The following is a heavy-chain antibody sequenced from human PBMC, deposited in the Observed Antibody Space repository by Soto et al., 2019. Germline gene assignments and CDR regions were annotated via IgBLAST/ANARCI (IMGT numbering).Heavy chain of an antibody. CDR3: ARGGISISEDYTYINV. D-gene: IGHD3-9*01. Sequence: EVQLLESGGGLVQPGGSLRLACTASGFTFSRYAMNWVRQAPGKGLEWVAGIRGGGRDPYYADVLKGHITSTGDNSNNTLFLEVRRVRAEVTALYFCARGGISISEDYTYINVCGKGRSVTVSS. CDR1: GFTFSRYA. V-gene: IGHV3-23*01. J-gene: IGHJ6*03. CDR2: IRGGGRDP.